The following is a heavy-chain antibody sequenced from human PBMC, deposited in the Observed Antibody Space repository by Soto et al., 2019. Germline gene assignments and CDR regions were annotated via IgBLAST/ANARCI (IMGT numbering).Heavy chain of an antibody. CDR1: GFTFSTYA. V-gene: IGHV3-23*01. CDR3: AKDRGPVPYSYFDL. Sequence: GGSLRLSCAASGFTFSTYAMSRVHQAPGKGLEWVSAISGGGGSTYYADSVKGRFTISRDNSKNTLYLQMNSLRAEDTAVYYCAKDRGPVPYSYFDLRGRGTLVTVSS. CDR2: ISGGGGST. J-gene: IGHJ2*01. D-gene: IGHD4-17*01.